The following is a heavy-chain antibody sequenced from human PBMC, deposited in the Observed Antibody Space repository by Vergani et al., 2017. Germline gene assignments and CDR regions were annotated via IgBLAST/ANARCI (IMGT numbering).Heavy chain of an antibody. Sequence: QVQLVQSGAEVKKPGSSVKVSCKASGGTFSSYAISWVRQAPGQGLEWMGGIIPIFGTANYAQKFQGRVTITADESTSTAYMELSSLRSEDTAVYYCARVDYDILTGPPHYYYYYYVDVWGKGTTVTVSS. CDR2: IIPIFGTA. J-gene: IGHJ6*03. CDR1: GGTFSSYA. CDR3: ARVDYDILTGPPHYYYYYYVDV. V-gene: IGHV1-69*01. D-gene: IGHD3-9*01.